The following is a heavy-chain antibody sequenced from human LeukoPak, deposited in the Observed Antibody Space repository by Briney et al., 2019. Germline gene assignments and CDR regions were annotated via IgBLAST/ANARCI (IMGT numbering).Heavy chain of an antibody. CDR1: GFTFSNYE. V-gene: IGHV3-48*03. J-gene: IGHJ4*02. CDR3: ARRRITVAVGGDFDY. CDR2: IFSGGSII. D-gene: IGHD6-19*01. Sequence: QSGGSLRLSCAVSGFTFSNYEMNWVRQAPGKGLEWVAYIFSGGSIIYYADSVKGRFTISRDNAKNSLYLQMNSLRAEDAAVYYCARRRITVAVGGDFDYWGQGTLVTVSS.